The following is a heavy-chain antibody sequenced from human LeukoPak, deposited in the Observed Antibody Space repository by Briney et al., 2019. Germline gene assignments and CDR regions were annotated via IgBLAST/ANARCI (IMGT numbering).Heavy chain of an antibody. CDR1: GGSFSAYY. J-gene: IGHJ4*02. D-gene: IGHD3-22*01. CDR2: INHSGST. CDR3: ARGSFRYYYDSSGPLYYFDY. V-gene: IGHV4-34*01. Sequence: SETLSLTCAVYGGSFSAYYWTWIRQPPGKGLEWIGEINHSGSTNYNPSLKSRVTISVDTSKNQFSLNLNSVTAADTAVYYCARGSFRYYYDSSGPLYYFDYWGQGTLVTVSS.